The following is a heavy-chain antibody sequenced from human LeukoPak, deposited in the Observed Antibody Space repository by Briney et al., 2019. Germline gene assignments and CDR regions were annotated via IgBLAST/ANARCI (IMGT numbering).Heavy chain of an antibody. CDR2: INPYNGNT. CDR3: ARELYGRFDY. CDR1: GYTFTTYG. D-gene: IGHD4-17*01. J-gene: IGHJ4*02. Sequence: GASVKVSCKASGYTFTTYGISWVRQAPGQGLEWMGWINPYNGNTKYAQKLQGRVTMTTDTSTSIAYMELRSLRSDDTAAYYCARELYGRFDYWGQGTLVT. V-gene: IGHV1-18*01.